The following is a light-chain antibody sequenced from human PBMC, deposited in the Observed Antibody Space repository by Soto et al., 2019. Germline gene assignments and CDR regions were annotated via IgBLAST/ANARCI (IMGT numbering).Light chain of an antibody. J-gene: IGKJ2*01. Sequence: EIVLTQSPGTLSLSPGERATLSCRASQSVSSSYLAWYQQKPGQAPRLLIYDASSRATDIPDRFSGSGSGTDFTLTISRLEPEDFAVYYCQQYESSPYTFGQGTKLEI. CDR3: QQYESSPYT. V-gene: IGKV3-20*01. CDR1: QSVSSSY. CDR2: DAS.